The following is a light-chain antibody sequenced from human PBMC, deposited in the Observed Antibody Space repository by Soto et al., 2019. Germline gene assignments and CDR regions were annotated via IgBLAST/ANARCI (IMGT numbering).Light chain of an antibody. V-gene: IGKV3-11*01. CDR1: QSVSSY. CDR2: DAS. CDR3: QHRSNWPLT. Sequence: EIVLTQSPATLSLSPGERATLSCRASQSVSSYLAWYQQKPGQAPRLLIYDASNTATGIPDRFSGSGSGTAFTLPISSLEPEDFAIYYCQHRSNWPLTFGGGTKVEIK. J-gene: IGKJ4*01.